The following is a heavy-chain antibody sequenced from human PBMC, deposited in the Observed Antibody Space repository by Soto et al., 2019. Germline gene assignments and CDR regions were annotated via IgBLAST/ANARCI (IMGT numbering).Heavy chain of an antibody. CDR3: AREAQAVGATVYYYYYYGMDV. CDR1: GYTFTSYD. J-gene: IGHJ6*02. V-gene: IGHV1-8*01. D-gene: IGHD1-26*01. Sequence: ASVKVSCKASGYTFTSYDINWVRQATGQGLEWMGWMNPNSGNTGYAQKFQGRVTMTRNTSISTAYMELSSLRSEDTAVYYCAREAQAVGATVYYYYYYGMDVWGQGTTVTVSS. CDR2: MNPNSGNT.